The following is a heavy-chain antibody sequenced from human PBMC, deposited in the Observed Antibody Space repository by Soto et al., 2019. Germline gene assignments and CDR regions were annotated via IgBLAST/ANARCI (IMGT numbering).Heavy chain of an antibody. D-gene: IGHD3-9*01. J-gene: IGHJ4*02. Sequence: QVQLVESGAEVKKPGASVKVSCRASGYTFTSYAMHWVRQAPGQRLEWMGWINAGKGNTKYSEKFQGRVTITRDQSASTAYMELSSLRSEDAAVYYCARSLLHYYILTGYYIGYFDYLGQGTLVTVSS. CDR1: GYTFTSYA. CDR3: ARSLLHYYILTGYYIGYFDY. V-gene: IGHV1-3*01. CDR2: INAGKGNT.